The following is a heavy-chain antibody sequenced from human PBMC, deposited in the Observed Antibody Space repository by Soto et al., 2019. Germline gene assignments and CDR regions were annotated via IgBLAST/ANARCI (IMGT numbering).Heavy chain of an antibody. Sequence: QVQLVQSGTEVKNPGASLQVSCKASGYTFFNYGITWVRQAPGQGLEWMGWISAYNGNRNYGQKFQGRVTMTTDTSTSTAYMELKALRSDDTAVYFCARSPIAETGSLVYWGQGTLVTVSS. J-gene: IGHJ4*02. CDR2: ISAYNGNR. CDR1: GYTFFNYG. D-gene: IGHD6-13*01. CDR3: ARSPIAETGSLVY. V-gene: IGHV1-18*01.